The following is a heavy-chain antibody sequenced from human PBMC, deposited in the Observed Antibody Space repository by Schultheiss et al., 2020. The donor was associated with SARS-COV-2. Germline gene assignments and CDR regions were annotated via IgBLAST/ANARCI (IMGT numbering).Heavy chain of an antibody. V-gene: IGHV3-7*01. CDR2: IKQDGSEK. Sequence: GSLRLSCAASGFTFSSYWMSWVRQAPGKGLEWVANIKQDGSEKYYVDSVKGRFTISRDNSKNTLYLQMNSLRAEDTAVYYCARPQLDYYDSSGYSEYFQHWGQGTLVTVSS. CDR3: ARPQLDYYDSSGYSEYFQH. D-gene: IGHD3-22*01. CDR1: GFTFSSYW. J-gene: IGHJ1*01.